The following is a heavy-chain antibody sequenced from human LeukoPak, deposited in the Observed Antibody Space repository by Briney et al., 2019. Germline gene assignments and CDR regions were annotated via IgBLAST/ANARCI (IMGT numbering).Heavy chain of an antibody. J-gene: IGHJ4*02. Sequence: SETLSLTCTVSGGSISNYYWSWIRQPRGKGLEWIGYIYDSGSTNYNPSLKSRVTISVDTSKNKFSLKLSSVTAADTAVYYCARGGYYYGSGTYYKGVDYWGQGTLVTVSS. D-gene: IGHD3-10*01. CDR1: GGSISNYY. CDR3: ARGGYYYGSGTYYKGVDY. V-gene: IGHV4-59*08. CDR2: IYDSGST.